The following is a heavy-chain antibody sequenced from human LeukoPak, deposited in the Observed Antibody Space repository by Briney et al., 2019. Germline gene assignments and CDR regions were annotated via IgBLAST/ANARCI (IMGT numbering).Heavy chain of an antibody. CDR3: ARGRAPWELLDY. CDR1: GYTFTRYG. CDR2: ISAYNGNT. Sequence: SVHVSCKPSGYTFTRYGIRWVRQAPGQGLEWMGWISAYNGNTNYAQKLQGRVIMTTDTSTSTAYMELRSLRSDDTAVYYCARGRAPWELLDYWGQGTLVTVSS. V-gene: IGHV1-18*01. D-gene: IGHD1-26*01. J-gene: IGHJ4*02.